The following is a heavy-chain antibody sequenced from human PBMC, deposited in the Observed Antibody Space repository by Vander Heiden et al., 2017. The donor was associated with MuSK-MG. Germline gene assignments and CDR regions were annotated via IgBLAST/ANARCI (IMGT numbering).Heavy chain of an antibody. Sequence: QGQLAQSGAEVKKPSAWVQVSCKASAVTFSSDAISWVRQAPGKGLEWMGRIITTLGIANYGQKFQGRVTITAGKSTSTAYKELSSLRSEDTAVYYCARGGQLVIHWFGPWGQGTLVTVSS. V-gene: IGHV1-69*04. CDR2: IITTLGIA. J-gene: IGHJ5*02. CDR1: AVTFSSDA. CDR3: ARGGQLVIHWFGP. D-gene: IGHD6-13*01.